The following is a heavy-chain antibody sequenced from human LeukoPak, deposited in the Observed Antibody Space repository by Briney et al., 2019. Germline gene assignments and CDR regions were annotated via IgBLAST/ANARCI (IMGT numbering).Heavy chain of an antibody. J-gene: IGHJ3*02. D-gene: IGHD3-3*01. CDR3: ARTYYDFWSGFGGAFDI. Sequence: GGSLRLSCAASGFTFSSYSMNWVRQAPGKGLEWVSYISSSSSTIYYADSVKGRFTISRDNAKNSLYLQMNSLRAEDTAVYYCARTYYDFWSGFGGAFDIWGQGTMVTVSS. CDR1: GFTFSSYS. CDR2: ISSSSSTI. V-gene: IGHV3-48*01.